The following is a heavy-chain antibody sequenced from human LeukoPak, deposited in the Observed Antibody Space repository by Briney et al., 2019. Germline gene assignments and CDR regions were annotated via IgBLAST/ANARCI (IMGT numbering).Heavy chain of an antibody. Sequence: PGGSLRLSCAASGFTFSDYYMSWIRQAPGKGLEWVSYITGSGSGRYYAESVKGRFTVSRDNAQNSLYLQMNSLRAEDTAVYYCAKDRGSYYYDSSGYYESAFDIWGQGTMVTVSS. CDR1: GFTFSDYY. J-gene: IGHJ3*02. CDR3: AKDRGSYYYDSSGYYESAFDI. V-gene: IGHV3-11*04. D-gene: IGHD3-22*01. CDR2: ITGSGSGR.